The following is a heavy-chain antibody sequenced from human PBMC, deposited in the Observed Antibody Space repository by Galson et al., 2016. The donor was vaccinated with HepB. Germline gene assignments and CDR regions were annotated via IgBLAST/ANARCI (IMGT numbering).Heavy chain of an antibody. CDR3: ARETGTHWYFDL. CDR2: SDYSGRT. Sequence: TLSLTCSVSGGSISSVGYYWSWIRQPPGKGLEWIGYSDYSGRTYYNPSLKSRITISIDSSKNQFSLKVNSVTAADTAVYYCARETGTHWYFDLWGRGTLITVSS. D-gene: IGHD7-27*01. CDR1: GGSISSVGYY. V-gene: IGHV4-30-4*08. J-gene: IGHJ2*01.